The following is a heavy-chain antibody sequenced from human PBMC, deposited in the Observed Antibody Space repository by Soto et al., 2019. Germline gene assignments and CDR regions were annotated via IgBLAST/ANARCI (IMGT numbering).Heavy chain of an antibody. CDR1: VFIFSTYN. V-gene: IGHV3-21*01. CDR3: ARDYTVGSTYYYYGVDV. J-gene: IGHJ6*02. Sequence: WWSLRLSCSTSVFIFSTYNMNWCRQAPGKGLEWVASISGSHNNIYYADSVKGRFTISRDNAKNSLYLQMNSLRAEDTAVYYCARDYTVGSTYYYYGVDVWGQGTTVTVSS. D-gene: IGHD1-26*01. CDR2: ISGSHNNI.